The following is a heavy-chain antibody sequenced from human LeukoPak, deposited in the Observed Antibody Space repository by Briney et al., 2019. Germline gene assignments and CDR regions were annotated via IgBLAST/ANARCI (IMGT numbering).Heavy chain of an antibody. CDR2: INPDGSST. Sequence: PGGSLRLSCEASGFTFGTYWMHWVRQAPGKGLVWVSRINPDGSSTGYADSVRGRFTISRDNAKNTLYLQMNSLRAEDTAVYYCTKDFDAATGYWGQGTLVTVSS. D-gene: IGHD3-9*01. CDR3: TKDFDAATGY. V-gene: IGHV3-74*01. J-gene: IGHJ4*02. CDR1: GFTFGTYW.